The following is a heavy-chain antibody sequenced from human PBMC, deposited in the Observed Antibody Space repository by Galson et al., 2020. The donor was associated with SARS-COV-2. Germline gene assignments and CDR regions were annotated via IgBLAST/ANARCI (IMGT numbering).Heavy chain of an antibody. J-gene: IGHJ6*02. CDR2: ISSSSSYI. CDR1: GFTFSSYS. V-gene: IGHV3-21*01. CDR3: ARHEGEGVYYYYGMDV. Sequence: AGGSLRLSCAASGFTFSSYSMNWVRQAPGKGLEWVSSISSSSSYIYYADSVKGRFTISRDNAKNSLYLQMNSLRAEDTAVYYCARHEGEGVYYYYGMDVWGQGTTVTVSS. D-gene: IGHD1-26*01.